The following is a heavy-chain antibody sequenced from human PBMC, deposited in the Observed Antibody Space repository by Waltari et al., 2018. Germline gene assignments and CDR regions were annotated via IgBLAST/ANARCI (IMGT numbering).Heavy chain of an antibody. J-gene: IGHJ4*02. V-gene: IGHV4-38-2*01. Sequence: QVQLQESGPGLVKPSETLSLTCAVSGYLISSGFYWGWIRQPPGKGLEWIGSIFHMGNTYYNPSRKSRVTISVDTSKNQFSLRLSSVTAADTAVYYCARVNHRLSGYVDVWGQGTLVTVSS. CDR3: ARVNHRLSGYVDV. D-gene: IGHD3-3*01. CDR1: GYLISSGFY. CDR2: IFHMGNT.